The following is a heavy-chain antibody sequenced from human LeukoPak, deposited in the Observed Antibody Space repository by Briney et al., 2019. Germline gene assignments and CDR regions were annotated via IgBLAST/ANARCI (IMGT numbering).Heavy chain of an antibody. D-gene: IGHD6-6*01. V-gene: IGHV1-69*02. Sequence: SVKVSCXASGGTFSGHTFSWVRLAPGQGLEWMGRIIPILDIANYAQKFQGRVTITADKSTSTAYMDLSSLTSEDTAVYYCARGGQLSTGAYFDYWGQGTLVTIAS. CDR1: GGTFSGHT. CDR3: ARGGQLSTGAYFDY. CDR2: IIPILDIA. J-gene: IGHJ4*02.